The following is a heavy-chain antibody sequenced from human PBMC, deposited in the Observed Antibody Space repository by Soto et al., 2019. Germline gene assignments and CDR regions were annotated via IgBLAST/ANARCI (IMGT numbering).Heavy chain of an antibody. D-gene: IGHD6-19*01. CDR1: GYSFRSYW. CDR3: ARPHRGGYSSGGDAFDI. Sequence: GGCLKLSCKGSGYSFRSYWIGWLRQMPGKGLEWMGIIYPGDSDTRYSPSFQGQVTISADKSISTAYLQWSSLKASDTAMYYCARPHRGGYSSGGDAFDIWGQGTMVTVSS. V-gene: IGHV5-51*01. J-gene: IGHJ3*02. CDR2: IYPGDSDT.